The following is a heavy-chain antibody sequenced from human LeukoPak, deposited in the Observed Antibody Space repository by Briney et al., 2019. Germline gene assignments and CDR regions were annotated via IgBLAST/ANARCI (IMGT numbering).Heavy chain of an antibody. CDR2: ISFSSIYM. CDR3: AKENDGSYRCAGS. CDR1: GFTFSSYS. V-gene: IGHV3-21*01. Sequence: GGSLRLSCAASGFTFSSYSMNWVRQAPGKGLEWVSSISFSSIYMYYADSVKGRFTISRDISKNTLYLQMNNLRAEDTAVYYCAKENDGSYRCAGSWGQGTLVTVSS. J-gene: IGHJ5*02. D-gene: IGHD3-16*02.